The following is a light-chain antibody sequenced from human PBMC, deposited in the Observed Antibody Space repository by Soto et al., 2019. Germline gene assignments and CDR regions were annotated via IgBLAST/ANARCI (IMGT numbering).Light chain of an antibody. CDR2: GAS. CDR1: QSVSRN. V-gene: IGKV3-15*01. CDR3: QQYNKGPLT. J-gene: IGKJ4*01. Sequence: EIVMTQSPATLSVSPGERATLSCRASQSVSRNLAWDQQKPGQAPRLLIYGASTRATDIAASISCRVSGTEFTLTIGSLQYEDFAVYYCQQYNKGPLTFVGGAKVDIK.